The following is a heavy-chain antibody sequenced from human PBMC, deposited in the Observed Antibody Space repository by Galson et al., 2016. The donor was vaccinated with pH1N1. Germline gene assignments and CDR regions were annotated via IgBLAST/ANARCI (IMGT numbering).Heavy chain of an antibody. CDR1: GFIFSSYA. CDR3: AKGGRVGTEGYYYALDV. V-gene: IGHV3-23*01. CDR2: ISAASTRT. Sequence: SLRLSCAASGFIFSSYAMTWVRQAPGMGPEWVSAISAASTRTYYPDSVKGRFIISRDNSKNTLYLQMNSLRAEDTAEYYCAKGGRVGTEGYYYALDVWGQGTTVIVSS. J-gene: IGHJ6*02. D-gene: IGHD1/OR15-1a*01.